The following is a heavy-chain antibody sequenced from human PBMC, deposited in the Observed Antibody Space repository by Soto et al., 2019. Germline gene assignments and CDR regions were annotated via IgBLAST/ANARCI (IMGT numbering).Heavy chain of an antibody. CDR1: GFSLSSNGMS. CDR3: ARFGYYLASGRPLDP. CDR2: IDWEGDP. V-gene: IGHV2-70*09. J-gene: IGHJ5*02. Sequence: GPTLVNPTETFTLTCTFFGFSLSSNGMSIPWIRQPPGQGLGWLAGIDWEGDPQYTPSRNTRVTLSQDTSKKQVVLRLSNVGPADTGTYFCARFGYYLASGRPLDPGGQGILVTVS. D-gene: IGHD3-10*01.